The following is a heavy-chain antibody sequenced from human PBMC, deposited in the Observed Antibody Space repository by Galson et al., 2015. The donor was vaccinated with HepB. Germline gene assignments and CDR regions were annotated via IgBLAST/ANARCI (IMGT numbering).Heavy chain of an antibody. V-gene: IGHV4-59*01. CDR1: GGSISSYY. CDR2: IYYSGST. CDR3: ARGTYSSSWYPYFDY. D-gene: IGHD6-13*01. Sequence: ETLSLTCTVSGGSISSYYWSWIRQPPGKGLEWIGYIYYSGSTNYNPSLKSRVTISVDTSKNQFSLKLSSVTAADTAVYYCARGTYSSSWYPYFDYWGQGTLVTVSS. J-gene: IGHJ4*02.